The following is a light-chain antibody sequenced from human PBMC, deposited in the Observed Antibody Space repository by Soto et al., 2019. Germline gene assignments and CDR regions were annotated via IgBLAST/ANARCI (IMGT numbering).Light chain of an antibody. CDR2: EVT. CDR1: SSDGDDYKD. V-gene: IGLV2-14*01. CDR3: SSYTSTSTV. J-gene: IGLJ1*01. Sequence: QSALTQPASVSGSPGQSITISCTGISSDGDDYKDVSWYQQHPGKAPKLMIYEVTYRPSGVSNRFSGSKSGNTASLTISGLQAEDEADYYCSSYTSTSTVFGTGTTLTVL.